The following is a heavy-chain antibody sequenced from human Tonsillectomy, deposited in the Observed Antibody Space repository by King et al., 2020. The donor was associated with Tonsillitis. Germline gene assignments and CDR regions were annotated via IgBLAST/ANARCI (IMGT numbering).Heavy chain of an antibody. CDR3: ARLQYYYDSSALGWAFDI. Sequence: QLQESGPGLVKPSETLSLTCTVSGGSISSYYWSWIRQPPGKGLEWIGYIYYSGSTNYNPSLKSRVTISVDTSKNQFSLKLSSVTAADTDVYYCARLQYYYDSSALGWAFDIWGQGTMVTVSS. J-gene: IGHJ3*02. CDR1: GGSISSYY. D-gene: IGHD3-22*01. V-gene: IGHV4-59*08. CDR2: IYYSGST.